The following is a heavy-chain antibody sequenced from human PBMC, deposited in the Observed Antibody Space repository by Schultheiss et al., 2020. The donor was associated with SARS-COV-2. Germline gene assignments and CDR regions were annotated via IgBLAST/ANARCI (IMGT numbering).Heavy chain of an antibody. V-gene: IGHV4-34*01. CDR2: INHSGST. CDR3: ARDGYCSGGSCYRLDSENYYGMDV. CDR1: GGSFSGYY. J-gene: IGHJ6*02. Sequence: SETLSLTCAVYGGSFSGYYWSWIRQPPGKGLEWIGEINHSGSTNYNPSLKSRVTISVDTSKNQFSLKLSSVTAADTAVYYCARDGYCSGGSCYRLDSENYYGMDVWGQGTTVTVSS. D-gene: IGHD2-15*01.